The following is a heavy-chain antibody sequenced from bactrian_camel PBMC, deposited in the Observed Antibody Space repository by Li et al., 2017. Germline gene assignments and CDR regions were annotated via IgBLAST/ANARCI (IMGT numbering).Heavy chain of an antibody. V-gene: IGHV3S7*01. J-gene: IGHJ6*01. CDR1: GFSFRLVT. CDR2: IDSDGGDT. Sequence: QVQLVESGGDLVQPGGSLQLTCAASGFSFRLVTLSWVRQLPGKGLEWISSIDSDGGDTYYADSAKGRFTISRANAENTLYLQVNSLKTEDTAMYYCTKDRGRAVPAGSFDYWVQGTQVTVS. D-gene: IGHD6*01. CDR3: TKDRGRAVPAGSFDY.